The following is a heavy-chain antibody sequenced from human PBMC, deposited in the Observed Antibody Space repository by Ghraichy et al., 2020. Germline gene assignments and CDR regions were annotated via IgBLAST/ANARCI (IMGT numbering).Heavy chain of an antibody. CDR3: AGGYGTGNIDFYYGMDV. V-gene: IGHV4-59*03. D-gene: IGHD3-10*01. J-gene: IGHJ6*02. CDR2: VFRSGST. CDR1: GGSISTYY. Sequence: SETLSLTCTVSGGSISTYYWSWIRQPPGKRLEWIGYVFRSGSTNYNPSLNSRVTLSVDTSKNQVSLKLSSVTAADTAVYYCAGGYGTGNIDFYYGMDVWGQGTTVTVSS.